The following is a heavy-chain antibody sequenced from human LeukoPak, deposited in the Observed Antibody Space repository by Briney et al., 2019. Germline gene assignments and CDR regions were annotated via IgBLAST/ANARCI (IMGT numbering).Heavy chain of an antibody. Sequence: SETLSLTCAVYGGSFSGYYWSWIRQPPGKGLEWIGEINHSGSTNYNPSLKSRVTISVDTSKNQFSLKLSSVTAADTAVYYCARVLYNRNPIRVPYFDYWGQGTLVTVSS. CDR1: GGSFSGYY. CDR3: ARVLYNRNPIRVPYFDY. D-gene: IGHD1-14*01. CDR2: INHSGST. V-gene: IGHV4-34*01. J-gene: IGHJ4*02.